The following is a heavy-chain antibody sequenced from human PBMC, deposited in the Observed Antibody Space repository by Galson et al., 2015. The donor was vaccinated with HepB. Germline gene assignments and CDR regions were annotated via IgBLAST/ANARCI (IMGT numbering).Heavy chain of an antibody. CDR3: ARVITRAVAANGADY. Sequence: SVKVSCKASGYAFTSYGISWVRQAPGKGLEWMGWISAYNGNTNYAQKLQGRVTMTTDTSTSTAYMELRSLRSDDTAVYYCARVITRAVAANGADYWGQGTLVTVSS. V-gene: IGHV1-18*01. CDR1: GYAFTSYG. CDR2: ISAYNGNT. J-gene: IGHJ4*02. D-gene: IGHD6-19*01.